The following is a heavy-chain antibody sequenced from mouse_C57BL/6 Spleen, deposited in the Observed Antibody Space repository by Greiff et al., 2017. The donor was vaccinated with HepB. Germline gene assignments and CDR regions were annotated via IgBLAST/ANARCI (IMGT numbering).Heavy chain of an antibody. CDR2: INPSNGGT. D-gene: IGHD3-2*02. CDR3: APQTAQATIYFDY. CDR1: GYTFTSYW. V-gene: IGHV1-53*01. J-gene: IGHJ2*01. Sequence: QVQLQQPGTELVKPGASVKLSCKASGYTFTSYWMHWVKQRPGQGLEWIGNINPSNGGTNYNEKFKSKATLTVDKSSSTAYMQPSSLTSEDSAVYYCAPQTAQATIYFDYWGQGTTLTVAS.